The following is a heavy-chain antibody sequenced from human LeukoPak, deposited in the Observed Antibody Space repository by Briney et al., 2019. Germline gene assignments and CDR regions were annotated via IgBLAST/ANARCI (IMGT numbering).Heavy chain of an antibody. CDR2: ISDIGTTQ. D-gene: IGHD2-21*02. J-gene: IGHJ3*02. V-gene: IGHV3-48*03. CDR1: GFTFRSYE. CDR3: ARDRSKVTAYDDALDI. Sequence: GGSLRLSCAASGFTFRSYELNWVRQAPGKGLEWVSYISDIGTTQHYADSVKGRFIISRDNATNSLYLQMNSLTAADTAVYYCARDRSKVTAYDDALDIWGQGTMVIVSS.